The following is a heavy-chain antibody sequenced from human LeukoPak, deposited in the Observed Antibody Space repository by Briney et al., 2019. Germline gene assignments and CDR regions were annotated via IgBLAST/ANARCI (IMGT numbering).Heavy chain of an antibody. Sequence: GGSVRLLCAPTGFPFYVYWVTWPRQAPGGGLEWVANMKHGECETNYTDSVEGRHNLYRDNAKHSLYLQIDRQGMRDTAVYFCAKAKEFDYGSGSGHYYPYFFDLWGQGTLVTASS. V-gene: IGHV3-7*01. CDR3: AKAKEFDYGSGSGHYYPYFFDL. D-gene: IGHD3-10*01. CDR1: GFPFYVYW. J-gene: IGHJ4*02. CDR2: MKHGECET.